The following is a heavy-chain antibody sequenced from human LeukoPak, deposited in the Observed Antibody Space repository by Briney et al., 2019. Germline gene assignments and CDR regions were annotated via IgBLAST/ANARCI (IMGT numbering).Heavy chain of an antibody. J-gene: IGHJ4*02. CDR2: IYYSGST. D-gene: IGHD3/OR15-3a*01. V-gene: IGHV4-59*01. CDR1: GGSISSYY. CDR3: AGAQFLDLNFDY. Sequence: SETLSHTCTVSGGSISSYYWSWIRQPPGKGLEWIGYIYYSGSTNYNPSLKSRVTISVDTSKNQFSLKLSSVTAADTAVYYCAGAQFLDLNFDYWGQGTLVTVSS.